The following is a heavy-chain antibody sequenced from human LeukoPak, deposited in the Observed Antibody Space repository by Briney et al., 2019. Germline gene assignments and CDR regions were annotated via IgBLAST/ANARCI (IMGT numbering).Heavy chain of an antibody. CDR3: ARDLHTYNWSAFDI. D-gene: IGHD1-20*01. CDR1: GFTFSSYA. V-gene: IGHV3-30*04. Sequence: GRSLRLSCAASGFTFSSYAMHWVRQAPGKGLEWVAVISYDGSNKYYADSVKGRFTISRDNSKNTLYLQMNSLRAEDTAVYYCARDLHTYNWSAFDIWGQGTMFTVSS. CDR2: ISYDGSNK. J-gene: IGHJ3*02.